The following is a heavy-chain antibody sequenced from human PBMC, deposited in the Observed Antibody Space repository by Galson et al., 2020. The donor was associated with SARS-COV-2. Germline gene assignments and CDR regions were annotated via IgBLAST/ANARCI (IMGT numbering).Heavy chain of an antibody. CDR1: GGSISTSER. Sequence: SETLSLTCAVSGGSISTSERWSWGRQPPGKGLEWIGQIYYSGNTNYSPSLKSRVSIFVDKSQNQFSLNMRSVTAEDTAVYYCARRSGYCSTSCCHTGYVDYWGPGALVTVSS. J-gene: IGHJ4*02. D-gene: IGHD2-2*02. CDR2: IYYSGNT. V-gene: IGHV4-4*02. CDR3: ARRSGYCSTSCCHTGYVDY.